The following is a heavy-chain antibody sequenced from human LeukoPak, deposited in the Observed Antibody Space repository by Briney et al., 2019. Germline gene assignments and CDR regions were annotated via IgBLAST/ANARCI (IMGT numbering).Heavy chain of an antibody. J-gene: IGHJ4*02. CDR3: VRGRSGYYFDY. Sequence: PGGSLRLSCAASGFTFSDLWLHWVRQAPGEGLVWVSRIGNDASNTAYADSVKGRFTISRDNAKNTLYLQMNSLRVEDTAVYYCVRGRSGYYFDYWGQGTLVTVSS. CDR1: GFTFSDLW. CDR2: IGNDASNT. V-gene: IGHV3-74*01. D-gene: IGHD3-10*01.